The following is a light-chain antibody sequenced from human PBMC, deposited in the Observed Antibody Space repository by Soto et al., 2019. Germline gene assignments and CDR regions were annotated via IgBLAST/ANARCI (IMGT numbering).Light chain of an antibody. CDR3: QSYDSSLSGWV. J-gene: IGLJ3*02. CDR1: SSNIGAGYN. Sequence: QSVLTQPPSVYGAPEQRVTISCSGRSSNIGAGYNVHWYQQLPGTAPKLLIFGNSKRPSGVPDRFSGSKSGTSASLAITGLHAEDEADYYCQSYDSSLSGWVFGGGTQLTVL. CDR2: GNS. V-gene: IGLV1-40*01.